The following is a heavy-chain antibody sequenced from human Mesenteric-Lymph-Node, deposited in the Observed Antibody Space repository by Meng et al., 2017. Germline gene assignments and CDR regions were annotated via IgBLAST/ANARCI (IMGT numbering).Heavy chain of an antibody. Sequence: VQLQESGPGLVKPSGTLSLTCAGSGGSISSSNWWSWVRQPPGKGLEWIGEMYHSGTTNYNPSLKSRVTISMGKSNNQLSLKLNSVTAADTAVYYCATQESRDGHNPYWGQGTLVTVSS. V-gene: IGHV4-4*02. D-gene: IGHD5-24*01. CDR1: GGSISSSNW. CDR2: MYHSGTT. CDR3: ATQESRDGHNPY. J-gene: IGHJ4*02.